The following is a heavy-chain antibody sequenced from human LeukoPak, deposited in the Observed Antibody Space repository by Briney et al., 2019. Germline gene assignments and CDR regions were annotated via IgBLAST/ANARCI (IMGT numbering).Heavy chain of an antibody. D-gene: IGHD5-18*01. Sequence: GASVKVSCKASGYTFTSYYMHWVRQAPGQGLEWMGIINPSGGSTSYAQKFQGRVTMTRDMSTSTVYMELSSLRSEDTAVYYCASTVDTAMVTSDAFDIWGQGTMVTVSS. CDR1: GYTFTSYY. J-gene: IGHJ3*02. V-gene: IGHV1-46*01. CDR2: INPSGGST. CDR3: ASTVDTAMVTSDAFDI.